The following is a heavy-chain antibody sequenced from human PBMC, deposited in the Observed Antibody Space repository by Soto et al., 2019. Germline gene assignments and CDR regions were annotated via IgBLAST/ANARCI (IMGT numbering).Heavy chain of an antibody. J-gene: IGHJ4*02. CDR2: IYYSGST. V-gene: IGHV4-59*01. D-gene: IGHD6-6*01. CDR1: GGSISDFY. CDR3: ARVGGLAARTFDY. Sequence: TLSLTCTVSGGSISDFYWSWIRQPPGKGLEWIGYIYYSGSTNYNPSLKSRVTISVDTSKNQFSLNLRSMSPADTAVYYCARVGGLAARTFDYWGPGTLVTVSS.